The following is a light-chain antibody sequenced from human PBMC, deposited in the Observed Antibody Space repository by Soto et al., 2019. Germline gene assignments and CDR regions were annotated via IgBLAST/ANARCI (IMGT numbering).Light chain of an antibody. CDR1: QSVSTS. V-gene: IGKV3-11*01. Sequence: TVLTQNKASLSLSPGESATLSFSASQSVSTSLAWYQQKPGQAPRLLIHEASSRATGIPARFSASGSGTDFTLTISSLEPEDSAIYYCQQVSDLPLITFCHGGLLEI. CDR2: EAS. CDR3: QQVSDLPLIT. J-gene: IGKJ5*01.